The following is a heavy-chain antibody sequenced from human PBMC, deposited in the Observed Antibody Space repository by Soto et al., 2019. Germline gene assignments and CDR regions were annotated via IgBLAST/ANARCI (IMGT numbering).Heavy chain of an antibody. Sequence: EVQLLESGGGLVQPGGSLRLSCAASGFTFSSYAMSWVRQAPGKGLEWVSAISGSGGSTYYADSVKGRFTISRDNSKNTLYLQMNSLRAEDTAVYYFAKGTAYFSALSRFDYWGQGARVTVSS. CDR3: AKGTAYFSALSRFDY. D-gene: IGHD3-9*01. V-gene: IGHV3-23*01. CDR1: GFTFSSYA. J-gene: IGHJ4*02. CDR2: ISGSGGST.